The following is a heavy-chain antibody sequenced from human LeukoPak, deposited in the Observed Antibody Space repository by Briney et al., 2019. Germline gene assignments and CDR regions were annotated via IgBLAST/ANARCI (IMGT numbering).Heavy chain of an antibody. D-gene: IGHD2-8*01. Sequence: SETLSLTCAVYGGSFSGYYWSWIRQPPGKGLERIGEINHSGSTNYNPSLKSRVTISVDTSKNQFSLKLSSVTAADTAVYYCARGPRVTARYCTNGVCPGGWFDPWGQGTLVTVSS. J-gene: IGHJ5*02. CDR2: INHSGST. V-gene: IGHV4-34*01. CDR1: GGSFSGYY. CDR3: ARGPRVTARYCTNGVCPGGWFDP.